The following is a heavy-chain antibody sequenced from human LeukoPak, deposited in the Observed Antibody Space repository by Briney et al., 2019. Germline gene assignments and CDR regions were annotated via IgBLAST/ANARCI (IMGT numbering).Heavy chain of an antibody. Sequence: GGSLRLSCAASGFTLSSHAMHWVRQAPGKGLEWVAVISYDGSNKYYADSVKGRFTISRDNSKNTLYLQMNSLRAEDTAVYYCARASNYDSSGYYYPLFDYWGQGTLVTVSS. CDR3: ARASNYDSSGYYYPLFDY. CDR2: ISYDGSNK. V-gene: IGHV3-30*04. J-gene: IGHJ4*02. D-gene: IGHD3-22*01. CDR1: GFTLSSHA.